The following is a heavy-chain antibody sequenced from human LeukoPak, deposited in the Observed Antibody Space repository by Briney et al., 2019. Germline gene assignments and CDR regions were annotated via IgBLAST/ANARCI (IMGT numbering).Heavy chain of an antibody. Sequence: GRSLRLSCAASGFTFSSYAMHWVRQAPGKGLEWVAVISYDGSNKYYADSVKGRFTISRDNSKNTLYLQMNSLRAEDTAVYYCARENRWSYYFDYWGQGTPVTVSS. D-gene: IGHD5-24*01. CDR1: GFTFSSYA. CDR2: ISYDGSNK. J-gene: IGHJ4*02. V-gene: IGHV3-30-3*01. CDR3: ARENRWSYYFDY.